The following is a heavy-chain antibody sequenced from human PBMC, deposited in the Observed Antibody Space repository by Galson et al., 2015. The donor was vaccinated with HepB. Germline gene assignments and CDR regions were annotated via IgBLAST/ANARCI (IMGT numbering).Heavy chain of an antibody. CDR2: MNPNSGNT. V-gene: IGHV1-8*01. Sequence: SVKVSCKASGYTFTSCDVNWVRQATGQGLEWMGWMNPNSGNTGYAQKFQGRVTMTRNTSISTAYMELSSLRSEDTAVYYCARNRYYYDSSGYYYVFPYYYYGMDVWGQGTTVTVSS. CDR1: GYTFTSCD. J-gene: IGHJ6*02. D-gene: IGHD3-22*01. CDR3: ARNRYYYDSSGYYYVFPYYYYGMDV.